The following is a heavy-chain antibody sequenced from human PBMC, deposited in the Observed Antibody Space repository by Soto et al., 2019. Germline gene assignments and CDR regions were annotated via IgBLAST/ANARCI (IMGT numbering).Heavy chain of an antibody. D-gene: IGHD6-19*01. Sequence: QVQLVQSGAEVKKPGASVKVSCEASGYTFIDYYMHWVRQAPGQGYEWMGRISPKSGGTNYAQKFQGRVTMTWDTSLNTAYMELSSLMSADTAVYYCARPPGYISDWYYFDLWGQGTLVTVSS. CDR3: ARPPGYISDWYYFDL. J-gene: IGHJ4*02. CDR1: GYTFIDYY. V-gene: IGHV1-2*02. CDR2: ISPKSGGT.